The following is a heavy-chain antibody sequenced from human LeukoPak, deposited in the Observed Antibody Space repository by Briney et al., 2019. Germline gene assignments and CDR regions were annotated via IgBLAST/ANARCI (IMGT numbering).Heavy chain of an antibody. D-gene: IGHD3-10*01. CDR3: ARGLYGSGSYYLDY. J-gene: IGHJ4*02. CDR1: GYTFTGYY. CDR2: MNPNSGNT. V-gene: IGHV1-8*02. Sequence: ASVKVSCKASGYTFTGYYMHWVRQAPGQGLEWMGWMNPNSGNTGYAQKFQGRVTMTRNTSISTAYMELSSLRSEDTAVYYCARGLYGSGSYYLDYWGQGTLVTVSS.